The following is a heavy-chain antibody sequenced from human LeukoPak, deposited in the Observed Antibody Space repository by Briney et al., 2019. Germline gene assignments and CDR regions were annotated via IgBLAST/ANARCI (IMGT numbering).Heavy chain of an antibody. CDR1: GFTFDDYG. Sequence: WSGGSLRLSCAASGFTFDDYGMSWGRQARGKGLEWVSGINWNGGSTGYADSVKGRFTISRDNAKYSLYLQMNSLRAEDTALYYCAKNWNYYYYMDVWGKGTTVTVSS. D-gene: IGHD1-1*01. CDR3: AKNWNYYYYMDV. V-gene: IGHV3-20*04. J-gene: IGHJ6*03. CDR2: INWNGGST.